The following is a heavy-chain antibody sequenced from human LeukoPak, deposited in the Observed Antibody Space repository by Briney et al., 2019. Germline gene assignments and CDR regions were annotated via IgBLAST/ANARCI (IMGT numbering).Heavy chain of an antibody. Sequence: SVKVSCKASGGTFSSYAISWVRQAPGQGLEWMGRIIPILGIANYAQKFQGRVTITTDESTSTAYMELSSLRSEDTAVYYCAREGYYDFWSGSPGNYFDYWGQGTLVTVSS. CDR3: AREGYYDFWSGSPGNYFDY. CDR2: IIPILGIA. D-gene: IGHD3-3*01. V-gene: IGHV1-69*04. CDR1: GGTFSSYA. J-gene: IGHJ4*02.